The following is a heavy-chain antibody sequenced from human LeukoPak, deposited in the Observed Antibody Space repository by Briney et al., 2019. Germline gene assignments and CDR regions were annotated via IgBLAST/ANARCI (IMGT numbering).Heavy chain of an antibody. J-gene: IGHJ4*02. Sequence: ASVKVSCKASGGTFSNYAINWVRQAPGQGLEWMGGITPIFGTANYVQKFQGRVTITADKSTSTAFMELSRLSSEDTAIYYCARASSDDTAMATPFAYWGQGTLVTVSS. CDR3: ARASSDDTAMATPFAY. CDR2: ITPIFGTA. V-gene: IGHV1-69*06. CDR1: GGTFSNYA. D-gene: IGHD5-18*01.